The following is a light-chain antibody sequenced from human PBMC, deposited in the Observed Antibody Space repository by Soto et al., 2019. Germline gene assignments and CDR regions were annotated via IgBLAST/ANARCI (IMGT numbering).Light chain of an antibody. CDR3: QAYDSAPPELT. V-gene: IGKV1-27*01. Sequence: DIQMTQSPSSLSASVGDRVTITCRASQGVKNDLAWYQQRPGKVLKLLIYDASTLHSGVPSRFSGSGSGTDCTLTISGLQPEDSATYYWQAYDSAPPELTCGGGTKVEIK. CDR1: QGVKND. J-gene: IGKJ4*01. CDR2: DAS.